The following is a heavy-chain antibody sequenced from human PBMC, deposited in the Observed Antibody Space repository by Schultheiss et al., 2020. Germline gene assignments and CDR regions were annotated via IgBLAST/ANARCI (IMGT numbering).Heavy chain of an antibody. D-gene: IGHD5-18*01. Sequence: ASVKVSCKASGYTFTSYYMHWVRQAPGQGLEWMGIINPSGGSTSYAQKLQGRVTMTRDTSTSTVYMELNSLRAEDTAVYYCARDFADTAMGMDVWGKGTTVTVSS. CDR3: ARDFADTAMGMDV. CDR1: GYTFTSYY. V-gene: IGHV1-46*04. J-gene: IGHJ6*03. CDR2: INPSGGST.